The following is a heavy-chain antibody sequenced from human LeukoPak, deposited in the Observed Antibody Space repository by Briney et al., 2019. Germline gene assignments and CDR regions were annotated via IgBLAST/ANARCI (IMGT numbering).Heavy chain of an antibody. CDR1: GGSISSYY. D-gene: IGHD4-17*01. CDR2: IYYSGST. J-gene: IGHJ4*02. V-gene: IGHV4-59*01. CDR3: VRDSKEYGEDYFDY. Sequence: SETLSLTCTVSGGSISSYYWSWIRQPPGKGLEWIGYIYYSGSTNYNPSLKSRVTISVDTSKNQFSLKLNSVTAADTAVYYCVRDSKEYGEDYFDYWGQGTLVTVSS.